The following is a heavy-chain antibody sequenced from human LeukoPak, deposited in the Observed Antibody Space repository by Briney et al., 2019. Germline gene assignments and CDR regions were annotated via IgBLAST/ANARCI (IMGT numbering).Heavy chain of an antibody. CDR3: ARYVSGWSSAFDI. D-gene: IGHD6-19*01. Sequence: GGSLRLSCAASGFTVSTNYMSWVRQAPEKGLEWVSVIYSGGSTYHADSVKGRFTISRDNSQNTLYLQMNSLRAEDTAVYYCARYVSGWSSAFDIWGQGTMVTVSS. J-gene: IGHJ3*02. CDR2: IYSGGST. CDR1: GFTVSTNY. V-gene: IGHV3-66*01.